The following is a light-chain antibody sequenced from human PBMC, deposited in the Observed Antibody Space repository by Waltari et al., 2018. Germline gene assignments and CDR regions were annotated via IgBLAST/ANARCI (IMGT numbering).Light chain of an antibody. CDR1: QSISSY. V-gene: IGKV1-39*01. J-gene: IGKJ3*01. CDR2: AAS. CDR3: QQSYSTPRIT. Sequence: DIQMNQSQYSLSEYVGDRVTITCRASQSISSYLNWYQQKPGKAPKLLIYAASSLQSGVPSRFSGSGSGTDFTLTISSLQPEDFATYYCQQSYSTPRITFGPGTKVDIK.